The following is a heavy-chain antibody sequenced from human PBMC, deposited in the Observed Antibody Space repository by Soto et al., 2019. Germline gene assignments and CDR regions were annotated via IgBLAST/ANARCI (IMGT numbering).Heavy chain of an antibody. CDR2: IKSKTDGGTT. CDR3: TSPLALGPYYFDY. V-gene: IGHV3-15*07. J-gene: IGHJ4*02. D-gene: IGHD7-27*01. CDR1: GFTFSNAW. Sequence: PGGSLRLSCAASGFTFSNAWMNWVRQAPGKGLEWVGRIKSKTDGGTTDYAAPVKGRFTISRDDSKNTLYLQMNSLKTEDTAVYYCTSPLALGPYYFDYWGQGTLVTVSS.